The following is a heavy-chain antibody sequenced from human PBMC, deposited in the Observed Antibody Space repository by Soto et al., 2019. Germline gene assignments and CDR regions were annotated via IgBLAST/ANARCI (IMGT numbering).Heavy chain of an antibody. CDR1: GFTVSSNY. CDR2: IYSGGST. Sequence: GGSLRLSCAASGFTVSSNYMSWVRQAPGKGLEWVSVIYSGGSTYYADSVKGRFTISRDNSKNTLYLQMNSLRAEDTAVYYCAREKNDSSGSDAFDIWGQGTMVTVSS. D-gene: IGHD3-22*01. V-gene: IGHV3-53*01. CDR3: AREKNDSSGSDAFDI. J-gene: IGHJ3*02.